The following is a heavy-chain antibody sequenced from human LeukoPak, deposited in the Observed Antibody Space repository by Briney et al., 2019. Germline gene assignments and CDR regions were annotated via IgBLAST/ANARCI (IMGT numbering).Heavy chain of an antibody. Sequence: GSLRLSCAASGFTVSSNYMSWVRQAPGKGLEWVSVIYSGGSTYYADSVKGRFTISRDNSKNTLYLQMNSLRAEDTAVYYCARGAYYYDSGGWGQGTPVTVSS. CDR2: IYSGGST. CDR3: ARGAYYYDSGG. CDR1: GFTVSSNY. D-gene: IGHD3-22*01. J-gene: IGHJ4*02. V-gene: IGHV3-53*01.